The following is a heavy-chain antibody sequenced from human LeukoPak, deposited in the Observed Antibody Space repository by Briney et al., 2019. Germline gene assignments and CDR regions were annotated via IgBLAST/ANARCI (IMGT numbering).Heavy chain of an antibody. CDR2: INHSGST. CDR1: GGSFSGYY. J-gene: IGHJ3*02. Sequence: PSETLSLTCAVYGGSFSGYYWSWIRQPPGKGLEWMGEINHSGSTNYNPSLKSRVTISVDTSKNQFSLKLSSVTAADTAGYYCARVRVLRFLEWLLTDAFDIWGQGTMVTVSS. CDR3: ARVRVLRFLEWLLTDAFDI. D-gene: IGHD3-3*01. V-gene: IGHV4-34*01.